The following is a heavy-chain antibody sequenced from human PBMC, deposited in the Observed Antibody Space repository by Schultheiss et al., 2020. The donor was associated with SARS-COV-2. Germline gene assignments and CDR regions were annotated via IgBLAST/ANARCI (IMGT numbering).Heavy chain of an antibody. CDR2: IYYSGST. J-gene: IGHJ5*02. Sequence: SQTLSLTCTVSGGSISSYYWSWIRQPPGKGLEWIGYIYYSGSTNYNPSLKSRVTISVDTSKNQFSLKLSSVTAADTAVYYCARHTSAGIEAAGWFDPWGQGTLVTVSS. D-gene: IGHD6-13*01. V-gene: IGHV4-59*08. CDR3: ARHTSAGIEAAGWFDP. CDR1: GGSISSYY.